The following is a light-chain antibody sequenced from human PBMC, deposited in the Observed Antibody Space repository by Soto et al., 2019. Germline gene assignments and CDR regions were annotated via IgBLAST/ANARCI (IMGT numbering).Light chain of an antibody. V-gene: IGKV3-20*01. CDR2: GAS. CDR1: HSVSSSY. Sequence: EIVLTQSPGTLSLSPGERATLSCRASHSVSSSYVAWYQQKPGQAPMLLIYGASSRATGIPERFIGSGSGTDFTLPISRLAPEDFAVYYCQQYGSSPGTFGQGTKVEIK. J-gene: IGKJ1*01. CDR3: QQYGSSPGT.